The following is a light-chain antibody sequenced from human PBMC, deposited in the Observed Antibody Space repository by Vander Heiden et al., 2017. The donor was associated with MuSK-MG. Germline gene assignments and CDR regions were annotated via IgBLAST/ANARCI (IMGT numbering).Light chain of an antibody. V-gene: IGLV2-14*03. CDR3: SSYTSSSTVV. J-gene: IGLJ2*01. CDR1: SSDVGGYNY. Sequence: QSDLTQPASVSGSPGQSITISCTGTSSDVGGYNYVSWYQQHPGKAPKLMIYDVSNRPSGVSNRVSGSKSGNTASLTISGLQAEDEADYYCSSYTSSSTVVFGGGTKLTVL. CDR2: DVS.